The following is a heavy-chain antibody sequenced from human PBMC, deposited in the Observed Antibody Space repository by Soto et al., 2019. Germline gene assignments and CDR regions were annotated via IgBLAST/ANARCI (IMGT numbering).Heavy chain of an antibody. V-gene: IGHV3-13*01. D-gene: IGHD6-19*01. Sequence: PGGSLRLSCAPSGFTFSSYDMHWVRQATGKRLEWVSAIGTAGDTYYPGSVKGRFTISRENAKNSLYLQMNSLRAGDTAVYYCARAPRKYSSGWYFRYDYGMDVWGQGTTVTVSS. CDR3: ARAPRKYSSGWYFRYDYGMDV. J-gene: IGHJ6*02. CDR1: GFTFSSYD. CDR2: IGTAGDT.